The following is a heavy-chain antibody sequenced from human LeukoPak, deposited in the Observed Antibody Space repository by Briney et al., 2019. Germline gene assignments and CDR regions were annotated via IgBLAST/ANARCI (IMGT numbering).Heavy chain of an antibody. J-gene: IGHJ4*02. CDR3: ARGDTMVRGVITVVY. V-gene: IGHV3-21*01. D-gene: IGHD3-10*01. CDR2: ISSSSSYI. CDR1: GFTFSSYS. Sequence: GGSLRLSCAASGFTFSSYSMNWVRQAPGKGLEWVSSISSSSSYIYYADSVKGRFTISRDNAKNSLYLQMNSLRAEDTAVYYCARGDTMVRGVITVVYRGQGTLVTVSS.